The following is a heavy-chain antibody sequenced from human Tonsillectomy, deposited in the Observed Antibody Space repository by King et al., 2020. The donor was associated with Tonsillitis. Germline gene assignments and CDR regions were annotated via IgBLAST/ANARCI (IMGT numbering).Heavy chain of an antibody. CDR2: ISYEGDNN. CDR3: AKARPGSSWYGGDY. CDR1: GFTFSSYG. J-gene: IGHJ4*02. V-gene: IGHV3-30*18. Sequence: VQLVESGGSVVQPGRSLRLSCAASGFTFSSYGMHWVRQAPGKGLEWVAVISYEGDNNYYADSVKGRFTISRDNSKNTPYLQMDNLRAEDTAVYYCAKARPGSSWYGGDYWGQGTLVTVSS. D-gene: IGHD6-13*01.